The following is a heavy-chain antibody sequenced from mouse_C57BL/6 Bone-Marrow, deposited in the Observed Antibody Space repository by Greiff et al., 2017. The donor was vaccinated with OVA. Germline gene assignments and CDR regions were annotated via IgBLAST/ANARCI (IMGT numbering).Heavy chain of an antibody. CDR2: IDPANGNT. CDR1: GFNIKNTY. CDR3: AIGYYSGRSYWYFEV. J-gene: IGHJ1*03. Sequence: VQLQQSVAELVRPGASVKLSCTASGFNIKNTYMHWVKQRPEPGLEWIGRIDPANGNTKYAPKFPGKATITADTSSNTAYLQLSSLSSENTAIYYCAIGYYSGRSYWYFEVWGTGTTRTVSS. V-gene: IGHV14-3*01. D-gene: IGHD1-1*01.